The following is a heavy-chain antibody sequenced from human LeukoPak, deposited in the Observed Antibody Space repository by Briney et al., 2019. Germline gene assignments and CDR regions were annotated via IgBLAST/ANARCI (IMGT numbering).Heavy chain of an antibody. Sequence: SETLSLTRAVYGGSFSGYYWNWIRQPPGKGLEWIGEINHSGSTNYNPSLKSRVTISVDTSKNQFSLKLSSVTAADTAVYYCASGYSGFSPPYYFDYWGQGTLVTVSS. D-gene: IGHD5-12*01. CDR2: INHSGST. J-gene: IGHJ4*02. V-gene: IGHV4-34*01. CDR3: ASGYSGFSPPYYFDY. CDR1: GGSFSGYY.